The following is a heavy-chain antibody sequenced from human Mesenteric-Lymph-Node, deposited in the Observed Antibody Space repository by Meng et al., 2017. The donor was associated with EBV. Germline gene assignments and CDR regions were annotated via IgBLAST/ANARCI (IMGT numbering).Heavy chain of an antibody. J-gene: IGHJ4*02. CDR1: GGSISSSNW. Sequence: QVKVQASGPGLVKPSGTLSLTCAVSGGSISSSNWWSWVRQPPGKGLEWIGEIYHSGSSNYNPSLESRVTMSVDKSKNQFSLKLRSVTAADTAVYYCARDGRGLWFGESKHFDSWGQGTLVTVSS. CDR2: IYHSGSS. V-gene: IGHV4-4*02. D-gene: IGHD3-10*01. CDR3: ARDGRGLWFGESKHFDS.